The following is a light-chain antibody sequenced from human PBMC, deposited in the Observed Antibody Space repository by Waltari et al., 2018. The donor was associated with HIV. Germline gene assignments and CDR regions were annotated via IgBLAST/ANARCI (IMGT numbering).Light chain of an antibody. V-gene: IGKV3-15*01. CDR2: GAA. Sequence: EIVMTQSPDTLSVSPGERVTLSCRASQSVSTNFAWYQQKPGQAPRVLISGAATRATGIPARFSGSGSGTEFTRTISSLKSEDSAIYYCHQYNSLPWTFGLGTKVEIK. CDR3: HQYNSLPWT. J-gene: IGKJ1*01. CDR1: QSVSTN.